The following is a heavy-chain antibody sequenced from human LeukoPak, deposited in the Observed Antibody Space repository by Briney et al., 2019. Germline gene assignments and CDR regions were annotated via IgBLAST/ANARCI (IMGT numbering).Heavy chain of an antibody. Sequence: ASVKVSCKASGYTFTSYDINWERQATGQGLEWMGWMNPNSGNTGYAQKFQGRVTMTRNTSISTAYMELSSLRSEDTAVYYCASNDFWSGYYRRNAFDIWGQGTMVTVSS. J-gene: IGHJ3*02. CDR1: GYTFTSYD. V-gene: IGHV1-8*01. D-gene: IGHD3-3*01. CDR3: ASNDFWSGYYRRNAFDI. CDR2: MNPNSGNT.